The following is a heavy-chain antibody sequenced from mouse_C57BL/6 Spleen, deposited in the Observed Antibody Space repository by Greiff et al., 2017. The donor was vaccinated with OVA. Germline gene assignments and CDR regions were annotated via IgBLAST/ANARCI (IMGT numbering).Heavy chain of an antibody. D-gene: IGHD3-2*02. J-gene: IGHJ3*01. V-gene: IGHV1-78*01. CDR3: AREITAQASWFAY. CDR1: GYTFTDHT. CDR2: IYPRDGST. Sequence: VKLQESDAELVKPGASVKISCKVSGYTFTDHTIHWMKQRPEQGLEWIGYIYPRDGSTKSNEKFKGKATLTADKSSRPASMQLNSLTAEESAVDFCAREITAQASWFAYWGQGTLVTVSA.